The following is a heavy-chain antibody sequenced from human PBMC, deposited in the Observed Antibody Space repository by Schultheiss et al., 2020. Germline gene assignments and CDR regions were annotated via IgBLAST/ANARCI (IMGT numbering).Heavy chain of an antibody. CDR3: ARDLHGDYELDY. Sequence: GGSLRLSCAASGFTFSSYAMHWVRQAPGKGLEWVAVISYDGSNKYYADSVKGRFTISRDNSKNTLYLQMNSLRAEDTAVYYCARDLHGDYELDYWGQGTLVTGSS. D-gene: IGHD4-17*01. V-gene: IGHV3-30*04. CDR1: GFTFSSYA. CDR2: ISYDGSNK. J-gene: IGHJ4*02.